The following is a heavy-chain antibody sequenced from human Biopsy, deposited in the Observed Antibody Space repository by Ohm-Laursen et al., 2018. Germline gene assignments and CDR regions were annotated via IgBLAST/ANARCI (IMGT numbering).Heavy chain of an antibody. J-gene: IGHJ5*02. CDR3: AREPRIAAVAYFDP. CDR2: IYSSGST. CDR1: GGSISNYY. Sequence: SETLSLTCLVSGGSISNYYWSRIRQPAGKGLEWIGRIYSSGSTNYNPSLKSRVTMSVDTSKNQFSLILSSMTAADTAVYYCAREPRIAAVAYFDPWGQGTLVTVSS. D-gene: IGHD6-13*01. V-gene: IGHV4-4*07.